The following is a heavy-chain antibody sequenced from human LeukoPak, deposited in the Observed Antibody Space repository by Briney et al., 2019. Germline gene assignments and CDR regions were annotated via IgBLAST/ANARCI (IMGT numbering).Heavy chain of an antibody. Sequence: PGGSLRLSCAGSGFTFRGYWMIWVRQAPGKGLEWVANIKQDGSNKYYVDSVKGRFTISRDNAKNSLSLQMNSLRAEDTGVYYCTRNEVWGQGTLVTVSS. CDR3: TRNEV. V-gene: IGHV3-7*01. J-gene: IGHJ4*02. CDR2: IKQDGSNK. CDR1: GFTFRGYW. D-gene: IGHD1-1*01.